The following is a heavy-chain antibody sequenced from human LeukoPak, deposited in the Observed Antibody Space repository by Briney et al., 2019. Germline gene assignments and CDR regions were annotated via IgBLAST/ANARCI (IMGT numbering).Heavy chain of an antibody. J-gene: IGHJ4*02. CDR2: IKQDGTDK. D-gene: IGHD6-19*01. CDR3: ARDRNGYSSGWEPFDY. V-gene: IGHV3-7*01. CDR1: GFTFSSYW. Sequence: GGSLRLSCAASGFTFSSYWMSWVRQAPGKGLEWVANIKQDGTDKYYVDSVKGRFTISRDNAKNSLYLQMNSLRAEDTAVYYCARDRNGYSSGWEPFDYWGQGTLVTVSS.